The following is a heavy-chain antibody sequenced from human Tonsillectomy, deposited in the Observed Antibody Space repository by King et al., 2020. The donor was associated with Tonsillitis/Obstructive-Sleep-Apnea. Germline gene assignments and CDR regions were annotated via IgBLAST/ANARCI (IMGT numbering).Heavy chain of an antibody. V-gene: IGHV4-59*01. CDR1: GGSISSYY. CDR3: ARGGAATSYYYYYMDV. Sequence: VQLQESGPGLVKPSETLSLTCTVSGGSISSYYWSWIRQPPGKGLEWIGDIYYSGSTNYNPPLKSRVTISVETSKNQFSLKLSPVTAADTAVYYCARGGAATSYYYYYMDVWGKGTTVTVSS. D-gene: IGHD5-24*01. J-gene: IGHJ6*03. CDR2: IYYSGST.